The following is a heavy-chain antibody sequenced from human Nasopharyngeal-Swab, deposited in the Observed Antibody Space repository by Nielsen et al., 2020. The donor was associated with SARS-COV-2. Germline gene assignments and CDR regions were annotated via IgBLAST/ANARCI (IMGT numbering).Heavy chain of an antibody. V-gene: IGHV3-21*01. Sequence: GGSLRLSCAASGFTFSSYSMSWVRQAPGKGLEWVSSISSSSSYIYYADSVKGRFTISRDNAKNSPYLQMNSLRAEDTAVYYCARESSGYSYGYRWGQGTLVTVSS. CDR3: ARESSGYSYGYR. CDR1: GFTFSSYS. D-gene: IGHD5-18*01. CDR2: ISSSSSYI. J-gene: IGHJ4*02.